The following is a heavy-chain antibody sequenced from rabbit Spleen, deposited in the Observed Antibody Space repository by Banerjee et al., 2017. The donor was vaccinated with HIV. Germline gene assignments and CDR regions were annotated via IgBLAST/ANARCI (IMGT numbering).Heavy chain of an antibody. J-gene: IGHJ4*01. D-gene: IGHD1-1*01. CDR1: GFSFSSGYY. Sequence: QEQLEESGGDLVKPGASLTLTCTASGFSFSSGYYMCWVRQAPGKGLEWIACIGAGVGGTFYASWAKGRFTISKTSSTTVTLQMTSLTAADTATYFCARDPYATSSGAQYKLWGPGTLVTVS. CDR3: ARDPYATSSGAQYKL. CDR2: IGAGVGGT. V-gene: IGHV1S45*01.